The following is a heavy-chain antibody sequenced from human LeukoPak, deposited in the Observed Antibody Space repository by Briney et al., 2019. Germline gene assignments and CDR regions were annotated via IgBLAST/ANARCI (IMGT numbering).Heavy chain of an antibody. J-gene: IGHJ4*02. Sequence: PGGSLRLSCAVSGFIFSDYTMHWVRQAPGKGLDWVAVISYDGSQKYHADSVKGRFTISRDSSKNTVYLQMNSLRAEDTAVFYCARANSSSWHYFDYWGQGTLVTVSS. CDR3: ARANSSSWHYFDY. CDR1: GFIFSDYT. CDR2: ISYDGSQK. V-gene: IGHV3-30*04. D-gene: IGHD6-13*01.